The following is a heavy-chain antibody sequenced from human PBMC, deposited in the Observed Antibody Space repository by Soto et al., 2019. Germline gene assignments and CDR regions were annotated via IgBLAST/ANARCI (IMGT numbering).Heavy chain of an antibody. V-gene: IGHV1-8*01. D-gene: IGHD1-1*01. CDR2: MNPNSGNT. J-gene: IGHJ6*02. CDR1: GYTFTSYD. Sequence: VPLVQSGAEGKKPGASVKVSCKASGYTFTSYDINWVRQATGQGLEWMGWMNPNSGNTGYAQKFQGRVTMTRNTSISTAYMELSSLRSEDTAVYYCARERTGTTSMDVWGQGTTVTVSS. CDR3: ARERTGTTSMDV.